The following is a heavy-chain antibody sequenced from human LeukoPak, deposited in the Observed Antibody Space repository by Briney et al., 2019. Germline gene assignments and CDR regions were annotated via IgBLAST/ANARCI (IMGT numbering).Heavy chain of an antibody. Sequence: SETLSLTCAVYGGSFSGYYWSWIRQPPGKGREWIGEINHSGSTNYNPSLKSRVTISVDTSKNQFSLKLSSVTAADTAVYYCALASPGTVDAFDIWGQGTMVTVSS. D-gene: IGHD4-11*01. V-gene: IGHV4-34*01. CDR3: ALASPGTVDAFDI. CDR1: GGSFSGYY. J-gene: IGHJ3*02. CDR2: INHSGST.